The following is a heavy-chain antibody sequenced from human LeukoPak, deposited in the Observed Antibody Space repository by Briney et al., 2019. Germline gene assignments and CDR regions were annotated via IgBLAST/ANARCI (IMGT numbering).Heavy chain of an antibody. CDR1: GFTFDVSA. D-gene: IGHD3-22*01. Sequence: GGSLRLSCAASGFTFDVSAMNWVRQAPGKGLEWVSASGNAGDTYYADSVKGRFTISRDNSKKMLFLQMTCLRAEDTAGYYCAKKTPGNYPYDYWGRGTLVTVSP. V-gene: IGHV3-23*01. J-gene: IGHJ4*02. CDR2: SGNAGDT. CDR3: AKKTPGNYPYDY.